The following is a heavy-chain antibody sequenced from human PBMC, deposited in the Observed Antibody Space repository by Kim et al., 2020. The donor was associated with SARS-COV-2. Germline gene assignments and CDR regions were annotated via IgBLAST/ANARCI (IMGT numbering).Heavy chain of an antibody. D-gene: IGHD2-15*01. CDR3: TTATWY. CDR2: SDGATS. Sequence: SDGATSDYAGPVKGKFTISRDDSKNTLYLQMHSLNSEDTAVYYCTTATWYWGQGTLVTVSS. J-gene: IGHJ4*02. V-gene: IGHV3-15*01.